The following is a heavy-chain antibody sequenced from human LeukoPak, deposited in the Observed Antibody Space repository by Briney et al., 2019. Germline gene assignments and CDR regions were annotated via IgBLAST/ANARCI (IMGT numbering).Heavy chain of an antibody. D-gene: IGHD2-21*02. CDR3: ARDGAYCGGDCYSFDY. V-gene: IGHV3-66*01. CDR2: IYSGGST. CDR1: GFTFSSYA. J-gene: IGHJ4*02. Sequence: PEGSLRLSCAASGFTFSSYAMSWVRQAPGKGLEWVSVIYSGGSTYYADSVKGRFTFSRDNSKNSLYLQMDSLRAEDTAVYYCARDGAYCGGDCYSFDYWGQGTLVTVSS.